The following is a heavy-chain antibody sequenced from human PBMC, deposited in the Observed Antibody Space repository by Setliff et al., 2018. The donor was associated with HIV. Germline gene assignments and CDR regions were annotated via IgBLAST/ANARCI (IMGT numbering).Heavy chain of an antibody. D-gene: IGHD6-13*01. CDR2: FDLEDGST. CDR1: GYSVTELS. J-gene: IGHJ4*02. Sequence: ASVKVSCKVSGYSVTELSIHWVRQAPGKGLEWMGSFDLEDGSTTYAQKFQGRVTMTRDTSTSTVYMELSSLRSEDTGVYYCAIGSSNWPHRPNNYYFDYWGQGTPVTVSS. V-gene: IGHV1-24*01. CDR3: AIGSSNWPHRPNNYYFDY.